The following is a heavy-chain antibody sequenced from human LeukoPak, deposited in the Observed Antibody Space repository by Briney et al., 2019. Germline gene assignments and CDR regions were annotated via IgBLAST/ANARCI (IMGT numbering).Heavy chain of an antibody. CDR1: GGSISSYY. D-gene: IGHD2-15*01. V-gene: IGHV4-59*08. CDR3: AATGGGSFDY. Sequence: PSETLSLTCTVSGGSISSYYWSWIRQPPGKGLEWIGYISYSGSTNYNPSLKSRVTMSVDTSKNQFSLKLSSVTAADTAVYYCAATGGGSFDYWGQGTLVTVSS. CDR2: ISYSGST. J-gene: IGHJ4*02.